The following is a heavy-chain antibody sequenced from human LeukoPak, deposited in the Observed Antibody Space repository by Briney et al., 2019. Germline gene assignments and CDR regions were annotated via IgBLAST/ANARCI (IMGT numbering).Heavy chain of an antibody. D-gene: IGHD3-22*01. CDR1: GFTYSSYE. CDR2: ISSSGSTI. CDR3: ARSQGYYDSSGYYIR. J-gene: IGHJ4*02. V-gene: IGHV3-48*03. Sequence: GGSLRLSCAASGFTYSSYEMNWVRQAPGKGLEWVSYISSSGSTIYYADSVKGRFTISRDNAKNSLYLQMNSLRAEDTAVYYCARSQGYYDSSGYYIRWGQGTLVTVSS.